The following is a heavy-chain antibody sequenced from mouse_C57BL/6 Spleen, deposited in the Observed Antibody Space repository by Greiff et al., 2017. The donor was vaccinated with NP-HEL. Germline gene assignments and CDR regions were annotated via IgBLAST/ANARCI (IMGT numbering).Heavy chain of an antibody. D-gene: IGHD2-3*01. CDR3: AITGLYDGYFDV. Sequence: QVHVKQPGAELVKPGASVKVSCKASGYTFTSYWMHWVKQRPGQGLEWIGRIHPSDSDTNYNQKFKGKATLTVDKSSSTAYMQLSSLTSEDSAVYYCAITGLYDGYFDVWGTGTTVTVSS. J-gene: IGHJ1*03. CDR2: IHPSDSDT. CDR1: GYTFTSYW. V-gene: IGHV1-74*01.